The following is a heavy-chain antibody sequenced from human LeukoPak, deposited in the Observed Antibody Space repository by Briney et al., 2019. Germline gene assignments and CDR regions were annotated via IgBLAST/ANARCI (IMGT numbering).Heavy chain of an antibody. CDR2: ISSSSSYI. CDR3: ARGQLYYDSSGFDY. Sequence: GGSLRLSCAASGFTFSSYSMNWVRQAPGKGLEWVSSISSSSSYIYYVDSVKGRLTISRDNAKKSVYLQMNSLRAEDTAVYYCARGQLYYDSSGFDYWGQGTLVTVSS. D-gene: IGHD3-22*01. V-gene: IGHV3-21*01. J-gene: IGHJ4*02. CDR1: GFTFSSYS.